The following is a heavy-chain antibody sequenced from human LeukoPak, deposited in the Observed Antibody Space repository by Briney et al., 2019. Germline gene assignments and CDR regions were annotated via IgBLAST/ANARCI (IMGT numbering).Heavy chain of an antibody. J-gene: IGHJ6*03. CDR2: IHYSGTT. Sequence: SETLSLTCTVSGDSITSNDFYWGWIRQAPGKGLEWIRSIHYSGTTYYNPSLKSRVTISVDTSKRHFSLKLSSVTAADTAVYYCARGVYYYYYYMDVWGKGTTVTVSS. CDR1: GDSITSNDFY. V-gene: IGHV4-39*07. CDR3: ARGVYYYYYYMDV.